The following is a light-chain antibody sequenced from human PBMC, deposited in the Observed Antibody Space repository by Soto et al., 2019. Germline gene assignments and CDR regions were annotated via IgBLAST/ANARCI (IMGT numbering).Light chain of an antibody. CDR1: QSISRS. CDR3: HQYNSWPPET. J-gene: IGKJ1*01. V-gene: IGKV3-15*01. Sequence: EIVMTQSPATLSVSPWERATLSCRASQSISRSLAWYQQKPGQAPRLLISDASTRATGIPARFSGSGSGTEFTLTISSLQSEDFALYYCHQYNSWPPETFGQGTKVDI. CDR2: DAS.